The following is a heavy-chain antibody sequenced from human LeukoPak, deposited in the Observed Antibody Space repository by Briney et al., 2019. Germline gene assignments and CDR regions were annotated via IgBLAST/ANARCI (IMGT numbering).Heavy chain of an antibody. D-gene: IGHD1-26*01. Sequence: GGSLRLSCVASGVTLSNYAMSWARQAPGKGLEWVSGISSSGSGGNTYYADSVKGRFTISRDSSRNTLFLHMNTLGAEDTAIYYCAKDRTVGASYWYFDLWGRGTLVTVSS. V-gene: IGHV3-23*01. CDR2: ISSSGSGGNT. CDR1: GVTLSNYA. CDR3: AKDRTVGASYWYFDL. J-gene: IGHJ2*01.